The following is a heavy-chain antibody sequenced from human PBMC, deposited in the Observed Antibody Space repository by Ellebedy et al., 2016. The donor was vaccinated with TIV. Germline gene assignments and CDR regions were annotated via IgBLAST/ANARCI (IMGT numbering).Heavy chain of an antibody. CDR2: ISSYSSNI. Sequence: GESLKISCVGSESLSSYSMNWVRQAPGKGLEWISYISSYSSNIYYADSVKGRFTISRDNAKNSLYLQMNSLRSDDTAVYYCARVLTPEYYFDYWGQGTLVTVSS. V-gene: IGHV3-48*01. CDR1: ESLSSYS. D-gene: IGHD1-14*01. J-gene: IGHJ4*02. CDR3: ARVLTPEYYFDY.